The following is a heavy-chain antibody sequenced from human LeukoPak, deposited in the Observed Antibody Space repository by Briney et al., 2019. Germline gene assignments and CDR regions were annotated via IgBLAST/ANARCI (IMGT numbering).Heavy chain of an antibody. V-gene: IGHV4-59*01. D-gene: IGHD3-3*01. CDR2: IYYSGST. Sequence: SETLSLTCTVSGGSISSYYWIWIRQPPGKGLEWIGYIYYSGSTNYNPSLKSRVTISVDTSKNQFSLKLSSVTAADTAVYYCARVGGDFWSGYYTPAYNWFDPWGQGTLVTVSS. CDR1: GGSISSYY. J-gene: IGHJ5*02. CDR3: ARVGGDFWSGYYTPAYNWFDP.